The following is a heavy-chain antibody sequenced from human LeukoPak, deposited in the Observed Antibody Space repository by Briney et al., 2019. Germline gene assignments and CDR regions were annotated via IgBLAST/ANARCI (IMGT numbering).Heavy chain of an antibody. J-gene: IGHJ4*02. CDR1: GFTVSSNY. D-gene: IGHD3-10*01. Sequence: GGSLRLSCAASGFTVSSNYMSWVRQAPGKGLEWVSVIYSGGGTYYADSVKGRFTISRDNSKNTLYLQMNSLRAEDTAVYYCARDYYGSGTYDYWGQGTLVTVSS. CDR3: ARDYYGSGTYDY. V-gene: IGHV3-66*01. CDR2: IYSGGGT.